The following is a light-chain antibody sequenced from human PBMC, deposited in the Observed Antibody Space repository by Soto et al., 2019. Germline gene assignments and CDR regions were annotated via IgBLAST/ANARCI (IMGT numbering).Light chain of an antibody. CDR3: QQVNSFPIT. Sequence: DIQMTQSPSSVSASVGDRVTITCRASQDISTWLAWYQQKPGKAPRLLINAASSLQSGVPSRFSGSGSGTDFTLTISSLQPEDFATYFCQQVNSFPITFGQGTRLEIK. CDR2: AAS. J-gene: IGKJ5*01. V-gene: IGKV1D-12*01. CDR1: QDISTW.